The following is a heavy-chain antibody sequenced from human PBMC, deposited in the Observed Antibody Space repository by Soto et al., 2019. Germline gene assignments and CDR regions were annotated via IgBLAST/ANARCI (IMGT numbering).Heavy chain of an antibody. V-gene: IGHV4-59*01. D-gene: IGHD1-1*01. CDR2: IYYSGST. Sequence: SETLSLTCTVSGGSISSYYWSWIRQPPGKGLEWIGYIYYSGSTNYNPSLKSRVTISVDTSKNQFSLKLSSVTAADTAVYYCARVRNLEYYFDYWGQGTLVTVSS. J-gene: IGHJ4*02. CDR3: ARVRNLEYYFDY. CDR1: GGSISSYY.